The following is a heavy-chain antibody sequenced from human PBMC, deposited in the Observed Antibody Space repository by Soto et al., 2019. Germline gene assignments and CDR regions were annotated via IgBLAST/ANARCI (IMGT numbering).Heavy chain of an antibody. CDR1: VYSFASYW. CDR2: IDPSDSYT. Sequence: PGESLKISCKGSVYSFASYWISWVRQMPGKGLEWMGRIDPSDSYTNYSPSFQGHVTISADKSISTAYLQWSSLKASDTAMYYCARPGYCSGGSCSYYYYGMDVWGQGTTVTVSS. V-gene: IGHV5-10-1*01. J-gene: IGHJ6*02. CDR3: ARPGYCSGGSCSYYYYGMDV. D-gene: IGHD2-15*01.